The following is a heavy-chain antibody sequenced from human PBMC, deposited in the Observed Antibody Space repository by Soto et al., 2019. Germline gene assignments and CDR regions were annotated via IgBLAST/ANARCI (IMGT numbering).Heavy chain of an antibody. V-gene: IGHV3-23*01. J-gene: IGHJ5*02. CDR3: AKAPPYCSSTSCYLVFDP. Sequence: GGSLRLSCAASGFTFSSYAMSWVRQAPGKGLEWVSAISGSGGSTYYADSVKGRFTISRDNSKNTLYLQMNSLRAEETAVYYCAKAPPYCSSTSCYLVFDPWGQGTLVTVSS. CDR2: ISGSGGST. D-gene: IGHD2-2*01. CDR1: GFTFSSYA.